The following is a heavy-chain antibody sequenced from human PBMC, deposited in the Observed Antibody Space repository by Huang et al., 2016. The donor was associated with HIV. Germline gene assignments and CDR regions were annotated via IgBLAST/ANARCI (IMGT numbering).Heavy chain of an antibody. CDR1: GFSFTSYD. V-gene: IGHV3-30*03. CDR2: VSNDGNEK. Sequence: QGQLVESGGGVVQPGRSLRLSCAASGFSFTSYDMQLVRQVPGKGLEWEAGVSNDGNEKSYADSVKGRFTISRDKLKNTLYLQMNSLRTGDTAVYFCLPAGHVSHYYYMDVWGKGTTVIVSS. J-gene: IGHJ6*03. CDR3: LPAGHVSHYYYMDV.